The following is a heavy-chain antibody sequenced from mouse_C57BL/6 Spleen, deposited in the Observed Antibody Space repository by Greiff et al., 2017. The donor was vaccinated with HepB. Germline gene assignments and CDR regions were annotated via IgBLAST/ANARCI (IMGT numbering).Heavy chain of an antibody. V-gene: IGHV1-82*01. J-gene: IGHJ2*01. CDR3: ARDVTYFDY. Sequence: VKLKQTGPELVKPGASVKISGKASGYAVSSSWMNWGKQRPGKGLEWIGRIYPGDGDTNYNGKFKGKATLTADKSSSTAYMQLSSLTSEDSAVYFCARDVTYFDYWGQGTTLTVSS. CDR1: GYAVSSSW. D-gene: IGHD2-12*01. CDR2: IYPGDGDT.